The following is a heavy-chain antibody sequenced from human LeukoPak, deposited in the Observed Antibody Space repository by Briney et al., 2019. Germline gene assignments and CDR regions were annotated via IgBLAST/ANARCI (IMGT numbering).Heavy chain of an antibody. CDR1: GFTFSGYA. CDR3: ARGGSWYQLNS. J-gene: IGHJ4*02. Sequence: GGSLRLSCAVAGFTFSGYAMHWVRQAPGKGLEYVSGIGSNGGDTYYADSVKGRFTISRDNSKNTLYLQMGSLRADDMAVYYCARGGSWYQLNSWGQGTQVTVSS. D-gene: IGHD6-13*01. CDR2: IGSNGGDT. V-gene: IGHV3-64*02.